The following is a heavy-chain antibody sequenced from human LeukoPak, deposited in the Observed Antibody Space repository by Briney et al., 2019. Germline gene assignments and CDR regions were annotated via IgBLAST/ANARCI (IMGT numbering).Heavy chain of an antibody. CDR3: ARASGYYDSSGYYDY. J-gene: IGHJ4*02. Sequence: PGRSLRLSCAASGFTFSSYAMHWVRQAPGKGLEYVSAISSNGGSTNYANSVKGRFTISRDNSKNTLYLQMGSLRAEDMAVYYCARASGYYDSSGYYDYWGQGTLVTVSS. CDR2: ISSNGGST. CDR1: GFTFSSYA. V-gene: IGHV3-64*01. D-gene: IGHD3-22*01.